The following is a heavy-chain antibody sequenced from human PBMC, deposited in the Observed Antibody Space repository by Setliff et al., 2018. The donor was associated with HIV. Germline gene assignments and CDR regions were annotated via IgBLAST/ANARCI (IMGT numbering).Heavy chain of an antibody. J-gene: IGHJ3*02. CDR1: GFTFSSYE. CDR3: ARDRSGGDAFDI. D-gene: IGHD2-15*01. V-gene: IGHV3-23*01. Sequence: GGSLRLSCAASGFTFSSYEMNWVRQAPGKGLEWVSGISGSGGSTYYADSVKGRFTISRDNSKNTLYLQMNSLRADDTAVYYCARDRSGGDAFDIWGQGTMVTVSS. CDR2: ISGSGGST.